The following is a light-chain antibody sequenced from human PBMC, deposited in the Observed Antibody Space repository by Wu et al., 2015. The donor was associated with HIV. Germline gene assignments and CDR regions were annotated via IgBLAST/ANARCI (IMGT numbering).Light chain of an antibody. Sequence: EIVMTQSPATLSVSPGERATLSCRASQSVNSDLAWYQQKPGQAPRLLIYGASTRATGIPARFSGSGSGTEFTLTISSLQSEDFAVYYCQQYKNRPPLTFGQGTKVEVK. V-gene: IGKV3-15*01. CDR1: QSVNSD. CDR3: QQYKNRPPLT. CDR2: GAS. J-gene: IGKJ1*01.